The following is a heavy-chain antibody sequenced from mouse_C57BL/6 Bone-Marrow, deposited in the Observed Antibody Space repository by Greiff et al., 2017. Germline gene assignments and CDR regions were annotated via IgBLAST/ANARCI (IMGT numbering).Heavy chain of an antibody. CDR3: AHCAWFAY. Sequence: VQLQQPGAELVRPGTSVKLSCKASGYTFTSYWMHWVKQRPGQGLEWIGVIDPSDSYTNYNQKFKGKATLTVDTSSSTAYMQLSSLTSEDSAVYYCAHCAWFAYWGQGTLVTVSA. CDR1: GYTFTSYW. J-gene: IGHJ3*01. CDR2: IDPSDSYT. V-gene: IGHV1-59*01.